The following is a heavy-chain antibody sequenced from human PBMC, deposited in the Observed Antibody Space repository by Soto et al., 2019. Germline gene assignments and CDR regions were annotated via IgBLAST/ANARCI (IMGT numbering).Heavy chain of an antibody. CDR3: ASGFAYYYDSSGYYPFDY. V-gene: IGHV4-59*01. J-gene: IGHJ4*02. CDR1: GGSISSYY. Sequence: NPSETLSLTCTVSGGSISSYYWSWIRQPPGKGLEWIGYIYYSGSTNYSPSLKSRVSISVDTSKNQFSLWLSSVTAADTAVSYCASGFAYYYDSSGYYPFDYWGQGTLVTVSS. CDR2: IYYSGST. D-gene: IGHD3-22*01.